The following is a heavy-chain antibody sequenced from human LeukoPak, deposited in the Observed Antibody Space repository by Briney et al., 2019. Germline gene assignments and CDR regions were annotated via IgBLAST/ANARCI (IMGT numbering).Heavy chain of an antibody. CDR3: ARALSYCSKGVCYSLDEWAPYGMDV. D-gene: IGHD2-8*01. V-gene: IGHV1-2*02. Sequence: ASVKVSCKASGYTFIGYYMHWVQQAPGQGPEWMGWINPNSGGTNYAQKFQGRVTMTRDTSISTAYMELSRLRSDDTAVYYCARALSYCSKGVCYSLDEWAPYGMDVWGQGTTVTVSS. J-gene: IGHJ6*02. CDR1: GYTFIGYY. CDR2: INPNSGGT.